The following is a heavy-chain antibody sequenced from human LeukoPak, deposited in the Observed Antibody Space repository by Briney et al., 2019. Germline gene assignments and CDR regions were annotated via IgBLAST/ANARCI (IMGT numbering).Heavy chain of an antibody. D-gene: IGHD3-22*01. Sequence: GGSLRLSCAASGFIVSSNYMSWVRQAPGKGLEWVSVLYSDGTTYYADSVKGRFTISRDNSKNTLYLQMNNLRAEDTAVYYCARAAYDSNGFTANHDYWGQGTLVTVSS. CDR1: GFIVSSNY. CDR2: LYSDGTT. V-gene: IGHV3-53*01. CDR3: ARAAYDSNGFTANHDY. J-gene: IGHJ4*02.